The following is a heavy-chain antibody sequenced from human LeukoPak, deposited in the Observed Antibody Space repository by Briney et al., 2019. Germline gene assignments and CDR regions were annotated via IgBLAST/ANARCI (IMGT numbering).Heavy chain of an antibody. CDR3: TTGPYDYGSGTYYH. J-gene: IGHJ4*02. CDR1: GFTFSNAW. D-gene: IGHD3-10*01. V-gene: IGHV3-15*01. Sequence: GGSLRLSCAASGFTFSNAWMSWVRQAPGKGLEWVGRIKSKADGGTTDYAAPVKGRFTISRDDSKNTLYVQMNSLKTEDTAVYYCTTGPYDYGSGTYYHWGQGTLVTVSS. CDR2: IKSKADGGTT.